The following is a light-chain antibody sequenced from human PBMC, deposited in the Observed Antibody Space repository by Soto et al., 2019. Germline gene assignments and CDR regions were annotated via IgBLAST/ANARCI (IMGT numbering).Light chain of an antibody. V-gene: IGKV4-1*01. CDR3: QAYSSTLLT. CDR2: WAS. Sequence: DIVMTQSPDSLAVFLGERATINCKSSQSVLFSSNNKNYLAWYQQKPGQPPKLLIYWASTREVGVPDRFSGSGSGTDFTLTISSVQAEDVSVYYCQAYSSTLLTFGGGTKVEIK. CDR1: QSVLFSSNNKNY. J-gene: IGKJ4*01.